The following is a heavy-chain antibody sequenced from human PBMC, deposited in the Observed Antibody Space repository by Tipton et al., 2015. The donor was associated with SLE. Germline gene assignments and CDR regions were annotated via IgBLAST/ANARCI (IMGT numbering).Heavy chain of an antibody. V-gene: IGHV4-59*01. D-gene: IGHD5-24*01. CDR2: IYYSGST. Sequence: TLSLTCTVSGGSISSYYWSWIRQPPGKGLEWIGYIYYSGSTNYNPSLQSRVTISVDTSKNQFSLKLSSVTAADTAVYYCARDGRRWLQPSGWFDPWGQGTLVTVSS. CDR1: GGSISSYY. CDR3: ARDGRRWLQPSGWFDP. J-gene: IGHJ5*02.